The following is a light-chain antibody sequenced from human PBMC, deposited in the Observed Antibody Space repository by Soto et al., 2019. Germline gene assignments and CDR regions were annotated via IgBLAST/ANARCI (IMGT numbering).Light chain of an antibody. V-gene: IGKV1-5*03. CDR3: QQLKAYPFT. J-gene: IGKJ3*01. CDR1: QTINNL. Sequence: DIQMTQSPSTLSASVGDRVSITCRASQTINNLMAWYQQKPGQAPKLLIYKASNLETGVPSRFSGSGSGTEFTLTISSLQPDDFATYYCQQLKAYPFTFGPGTKVDI. CDR2: KAS.